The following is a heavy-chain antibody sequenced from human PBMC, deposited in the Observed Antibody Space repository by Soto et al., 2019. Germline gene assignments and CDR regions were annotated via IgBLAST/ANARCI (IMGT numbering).Heavy chain of an antibody. V-gene: IGHV3-30*18. CDR2: ISYDGSNK. Sequence: LRLSCAASGFTFSSYGMHWVRQAPGKGLEWVAVISYDGSNKYYADSVKGRFTISRDNSKNTLYLQMNSLRAEDTAVYYCAKVDSMVRGVIMNYGMDVWGQGTTVTVSS. CDR1: GFTFSSYG. CDR3: AKVDSMVRGVIMNYGMDV. D-gene: IGHD3-10*01. J-gene: IGHJ6*02.